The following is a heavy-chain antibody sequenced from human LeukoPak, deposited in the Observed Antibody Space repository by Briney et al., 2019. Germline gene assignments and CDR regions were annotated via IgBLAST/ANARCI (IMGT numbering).Heavy chain of an antibody. CDR3: AREGYCSGGSCLIRSDY. Sequence: SVKVSCKASGYTFTGYYMHWVRQAPGQGLEWMGRIIPILGIANYAQKFQGRVTITADKSTSTAYMELSSLRSEDTAVYYCAREGYCSGGSCLIRSDYWGQGTLVTVSS. V-gene: IGHV1-69*04. CDR1: GYTFTGYY. CDR2: IIPILGIA. D-gene: IGHD2-15*01. J-gene: IGHJ4*02.